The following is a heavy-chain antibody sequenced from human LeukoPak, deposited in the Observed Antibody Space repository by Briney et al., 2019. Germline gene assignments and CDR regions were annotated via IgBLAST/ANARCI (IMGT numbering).Heavy chain of an antibody. D-gene: IGHD5-24*01. CDR1: GFTFSSHS. CDR3: ARPRGNIEMARIPFDY. CDR2: ISTSSSYI. J-gene: IGHJ4*02. Sequence: GGSLRLSCAGSGFTFSSHSMNWVRQAPGKGLEWVSSISTSSSYIYYADSVKGRFTISRDNAKNSLYLQMNSLRAEDTAVYYCARPRGNIEMARIPFDYWGQGTLVTVSS. V-gene: IGHV3-21*01.